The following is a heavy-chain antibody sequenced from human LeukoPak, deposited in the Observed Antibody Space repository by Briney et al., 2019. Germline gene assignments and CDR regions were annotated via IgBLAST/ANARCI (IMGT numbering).Heavy chain of an antibody. Sequence: PGGSLRLSCAASGFTFSSYAMSWVRQAPGKGLEWVSAISGSGGSTYCADSVKGRFTISRDNSKNTLYLQMNSLRAEDTAVYYCAKFPFGAHLVDYWGQGTLVTVSS. V-gene: IGHV3-23*01. CDR1: GFTFSSYA. J-gene: IGHJ4*02. CDR2: ISGSGGST. CDR3: AKFPFGAHLVDY. D-gene: IGHD1-26*01.